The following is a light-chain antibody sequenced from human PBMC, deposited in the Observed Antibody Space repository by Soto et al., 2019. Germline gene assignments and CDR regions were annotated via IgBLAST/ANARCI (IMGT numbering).Light chain of an antibody. V-gene: IGKV1-6*01. CDR1: QDIRND. Sequence: AIQMTQSPSSLSSSVGDRVTITCRASQDIRNDLGWYQHKPGKAPNLLIYNASSLQSGVPSRFNGSGSGTDFTLTISSLQPEDSATYYCLQDDSYPRTFGHGTKVDVK. CDR2: NAS. CDR3: LQDDSYPRT. J-gene: IGKJ3*01.